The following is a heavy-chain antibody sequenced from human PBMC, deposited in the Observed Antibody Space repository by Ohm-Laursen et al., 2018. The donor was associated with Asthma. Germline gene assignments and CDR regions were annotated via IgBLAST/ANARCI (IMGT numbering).Heavy chain of an antibody. Sequence: SSLRLSCTASGFTFSSYGMHWVRQAPGKGLEWVAVISYDGSNKYYADSVKGRFTISRDNSKNTLYLQMNSLRAEDTAVYYCAKDNIAAAGTYYYYGMDVWGQGTTVTVSS. CDR2: ISYDGSNK. D-gene: IGHD6-13*01. V-gene: IGHV3-30*18. CDR3: AKDNIAAAGTYYYYGMDV. J-gene: IGHJ6*02. CDR1: GFTFSSYG.